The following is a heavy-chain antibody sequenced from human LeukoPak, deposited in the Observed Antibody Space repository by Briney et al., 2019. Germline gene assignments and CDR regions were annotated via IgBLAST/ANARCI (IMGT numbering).Heavy chain of an antibody. CDR2: INAGNGNT. Sequence: ASVKVSCKASGYTFTSYAMHWVRQAPGQRLEWMGWINAGNGNTKYSQKFQGRVTITRDTSASTAYMELSSLRSEDTAVYYCARDSRITIFGVVPEFDIWGQGTMVTVSS. CDR3: ARDSRITIFGVVPEFDI. CDR1: GYTFTSYA. V-gene: IGHV1-3*01. D-gene: IGHD3-3*01. J-gene: IGHJ3*02.